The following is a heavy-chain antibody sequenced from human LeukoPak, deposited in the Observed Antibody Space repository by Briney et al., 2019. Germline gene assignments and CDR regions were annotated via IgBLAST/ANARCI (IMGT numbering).Heavy chain of an antibody. CDR1: GFTFSNFG. CDR2: ISYDGSNQ. D-gene: IGHD5-24*01. J-gene: IGHJ4*02. CDR3: ARAFGWLQLEPYDY. V-gene: IGHV3-30*03. Sequence: PGGSLRLSCAASGFTFSNFGIHWVRQAPGKGLEWVAVISYDGSNQYYADSVKGRITISRDNSKNTLYLQMNSLRAEDTAVYYCARAFGWLQLEPYDYWGQGTLVTVSS.